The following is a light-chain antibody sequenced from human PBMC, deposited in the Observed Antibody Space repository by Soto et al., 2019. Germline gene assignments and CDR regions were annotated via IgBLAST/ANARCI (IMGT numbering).Light chain of an antibody. CDR3: LQHSDYPFT. CDR1: QGIRDA. CDR2: SAS. Sequence: DIQMTQSPSSLSASVGDRVTITCRASQGIRDALGWYQQKPGKVPKRLIYSASSLQNGVPSRFSGSGSETVFTLTISSLPTEDFATYFCLQHSDYPFTFGQGTRLEI. V-gene: IGKV1-17*01. J-gene: IGKJ2*01.